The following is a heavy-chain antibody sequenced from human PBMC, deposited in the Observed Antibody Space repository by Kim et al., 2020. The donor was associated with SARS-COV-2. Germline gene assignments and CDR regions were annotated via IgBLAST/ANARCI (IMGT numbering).Heavy chain of an antibody. CDR3: ARDLAARDAFDI. V-gene: IGHV3-21*01. CDR1: GFTFSSYS. D-gene: IGHD6-13*01. CDR2: ISSSSSYI. Sequence: GGSLRLSCAASGFTFSSYSMNWVRQAPGKGLEWVSSISSSSSYIYYADSVKGRFTISRDNAKNSLYLQMNSLRAEDTAVYYCARDLAARDAFDIWGQGTMVTVSS. J-gene: IGHJ3*02.